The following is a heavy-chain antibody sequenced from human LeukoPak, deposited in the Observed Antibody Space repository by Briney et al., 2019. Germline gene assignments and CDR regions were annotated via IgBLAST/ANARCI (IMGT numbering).Heavy chain of an antibody. CDR2: INSDGSST. D-gene: IGHD6-13*01. Sequence: GGSLRLSCAASGFTFSSYWMHWVRQAPGKGLVWVSRINSDGSSTSYADSVKGRFTISRDNAKNTLYLQMNSLRAEDTAVYYCAKPNSSSWYWNAFDIWGQGTMVTVSS. CDR1: GFTFSSYW. CDR3: AKPNSSSWYWNAFDI. J-gene: IGHJ3*02. V-gene: IGHV3-74*01.